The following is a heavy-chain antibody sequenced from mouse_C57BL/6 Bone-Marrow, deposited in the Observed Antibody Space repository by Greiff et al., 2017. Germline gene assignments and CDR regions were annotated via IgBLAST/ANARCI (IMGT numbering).Heavy chain of an antibody. J-gene: IGHJ3*01. CDR2: IWWDDDK. D-gene: IGHD1-1*01. CDR3: ARITTVVATRAWFAY. CDR1: GFSLSTFGMG. Sequence: QVTLKESGPGILQPSQTLGLTCSFSGFSLSTFGMGVGWIRQPSGKGLEWLAHIWWDDDKYYNPALKSRLTISKDTSKHQVFLKIANVDTADTATYYCARITTVVATRAWFAYWGQGTLVTVSA. V-gene: IGHV8-8*01.